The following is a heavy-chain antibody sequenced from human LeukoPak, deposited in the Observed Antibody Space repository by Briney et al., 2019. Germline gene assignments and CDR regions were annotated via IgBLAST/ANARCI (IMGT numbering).Heavy chain of an antibody. D-gene: IGHD3-3*01. CDR2: MNPNSGNT. J-gene: IGHJ5*02. CDR3: ARAPTRITIFGVVVSRPQRWFDP. CDR1: GYTFTSYD. Sequence: ASVKVSCKASGYTFTSYDINWVRQAPGQGLEWMGWMNPNSGNTGYAQKFQGRVTMIRNTSISTAYMELSSLRSEDTAVYYCARAPTRITIFGVVVSRPQRWFDPWGQGTLVTVSS. V-gene: IGHV1-8*01.